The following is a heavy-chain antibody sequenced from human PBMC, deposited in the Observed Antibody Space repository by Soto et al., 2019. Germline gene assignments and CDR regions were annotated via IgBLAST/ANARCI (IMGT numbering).Heavy chain of an antibody. CDR2: ISYDGSNK. CDR3: AKDGGSWY. V-gene: IGHV3-30*18. J-gene: IGHJ4*02. CDR1: GFTFSSDG. D-gene: IGHD6-13*01. Sequence: QVQLVESGGGVVQPGRSLRLSCAASGFTFSSDGMHWVRQAPGKGLEWVAVISYDGSNKYYADSVKGRFTISRDNSKNTLYLQMNSLRAEDTALYYCAKDGGSWYWGQGTLVTVSS.